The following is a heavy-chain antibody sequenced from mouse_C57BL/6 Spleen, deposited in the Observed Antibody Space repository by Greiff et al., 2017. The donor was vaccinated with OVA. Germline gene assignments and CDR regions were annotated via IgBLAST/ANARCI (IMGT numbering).Heavy chain of an antibody. V-gene: IGHV1-64*01. Sequence: QIQLQQPGAELVKPGASVKLSCKASGYTFTSYWMHWVKQRPGQGLEWIGMIHPNSGSTNYNEKFKGKATLTADKSSSTAYMQLSSLTSEDSAVYFCARDWIYAMDYWGQGTSVTVSS. CDR2: IHPNSGST. D-gene: IGHD4-1*01. J-gene: IGHJ4*01. CDR1: GYTFTSYW. CDR3: ARDWIYAMDY.